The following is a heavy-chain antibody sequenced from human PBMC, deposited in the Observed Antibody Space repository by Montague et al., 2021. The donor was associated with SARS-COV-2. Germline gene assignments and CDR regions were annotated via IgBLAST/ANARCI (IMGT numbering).Heavy chain of an antibody. CDR2: SYYRSKWYS. D-gene: IGHD6-19*01. V-gene: IGHV6-1*01. CDR1: GDSVSSVSVA. J-gene: IGHJ4*02. Sequence: CAISGDSVSSVSVAWRWIRQSPSLGFQRLGRSYYRSKWYSDYAPSVRGRLTVNPDASKNEFSLELNYVTPEDTAVYYCVRYSGWFYFDFWGQGTLVTVSS. CDR3: VRYSGWFYFDF.